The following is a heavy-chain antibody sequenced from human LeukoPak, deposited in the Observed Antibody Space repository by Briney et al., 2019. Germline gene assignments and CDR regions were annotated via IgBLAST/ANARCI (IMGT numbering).Heavy chain of an antibody. Sequence: ASVKVSCKASGYTFTGYYMHWVRQAPGQGLEWMGWINPNSGGTNYAQKFQGRVTMTRDTSISTAYMELSRLRSDDTAVYYCATLSDIVVVPAATRLNYGMDVWGQGTTVTVSS. CDR2: INPNSGGT. CDR1: GYTFTGYY. J-gene: IGHJ6*02. D-gene: IGHD2-2*01. CDR3: ATLSDIVVVPAATRLNYGMDV. V-gene: IGHV1-2*02.